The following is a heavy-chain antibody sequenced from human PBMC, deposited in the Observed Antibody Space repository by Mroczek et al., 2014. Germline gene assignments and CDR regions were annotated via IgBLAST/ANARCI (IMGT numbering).Heavy chain of an antibody. CDR3: ARERGDYGDYRHYYMDV. CDR2: IYYSGST. Sequence: QVQLQQWGPGLVKPSETLSLTCTVSGGSISSSSYYWGWIRQPPGKGLEWIGSIYYSGSTYYNPSLKSRVTISVDTSKNQFSLKLSSVTAADTAAYYCARERGDYGDYRHYYMDVVGQKGPRSPSP. CDR1: GGSISSSSYY. D-gene: IGHD4-17*01. V-gene: IGHV4-39*02. J-gene: IGHJ6*03.